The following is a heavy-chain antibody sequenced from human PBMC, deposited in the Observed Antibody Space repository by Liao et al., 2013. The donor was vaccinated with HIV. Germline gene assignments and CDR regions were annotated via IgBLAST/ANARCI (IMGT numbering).Heavy chain of an antibody. CDR3: ARVGNCGGDCEDQYFDR. D-gene: IGHD2-21*01. CDR1: GDLVTNYY. Sequence: QVQIQESGPGVVKPSETLSLTCTVSGDLVTNYYWSWIRQPAGKGLEWIGRIYSGGVINHNASLKSRVTISLHSSMRHFSLEVTSVTAADTAVYFCARVGNCGGDCEDQYFDRWGLGTLVAVSS. V-gene: IGHV4-4*07. J-gene: IGHJ4*02. CDR2: IYSGGVI.